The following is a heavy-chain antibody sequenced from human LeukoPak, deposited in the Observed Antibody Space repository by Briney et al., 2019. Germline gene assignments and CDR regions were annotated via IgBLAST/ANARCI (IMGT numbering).Heavy chain of an antibody. V-gene: IGHV3-21*01. CDR2: ISSSSSYI. Sequence: PGGSLRLSCAASGFTFSTYAMSWVRQAPGKGLEWVSSISSSSSYIYYADSVKGRFTISRDNAKNSLYLQMNSLRAEDTAVYYCARDGVWFGELFPFDYWGQGTLVTVSS. CDR3: ARDGVWFGELFPFDY. CDR1: GFTFSTYA. D-gene: IGHD3-10*01. J-gene: IGHJ4*02.